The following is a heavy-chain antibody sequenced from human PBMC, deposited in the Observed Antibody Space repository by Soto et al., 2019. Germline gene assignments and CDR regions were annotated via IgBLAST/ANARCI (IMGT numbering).Heavy chain of an antibody. V-gene: IGHV3-21*01. CDR2: ISDSGHYI. D-gene: IGHD3-22*01. J-gene: IGHJ5*02. CDR3: ARSGLALPYSASHWFDP. Sequence: PWGSLRLSCAASGFTFSTYGINCVRHSPFKWLEWLSSISDSGHYIYYADSVKGRFTISRDNAKNSLFLQMNSLRGEDTAVYYCARSGLALPYSASHWFDPWGHGTLVTVSS. CDR1: GFTFSTYG.